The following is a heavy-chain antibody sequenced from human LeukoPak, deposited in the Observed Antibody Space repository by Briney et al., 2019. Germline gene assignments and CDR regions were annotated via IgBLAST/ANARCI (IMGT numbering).Heavy chain of an antibody. CDR2: IYHSGST. Sequence: SETLSLTCAVSGGSISSGGYSWSWIRQPPGKGLEWIGYIYHSGSTYYNPSLKSRVTISVDRSKNQFSLKLSSVTAADTAVYYCARASPYEYYYDSSSYLGAFDIWGQGTMVTVSS. V-gene: IGHV4-30-2*01. J-gene: IGHJ3*02. CDR1: GGSISSGGYS. CDR3: ARASPYEYYYDSSSYLGAFDI. D-gene: IGHD3-22*01.